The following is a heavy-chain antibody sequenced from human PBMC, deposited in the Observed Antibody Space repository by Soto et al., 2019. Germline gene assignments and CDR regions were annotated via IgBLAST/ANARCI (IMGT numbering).Heavy chain of an antibody. Sequence: PSETLSLTCTVSGGSIIIGVYYWSWIRQHPGKGLEWIGYIYYSGSTYYNPSLKSRVTISVDTSKNQFSLKLSSVTAADTAVYYCARDDEDYGGNLRLNYWGQGTLVTVSS. CDR3: ARDDEDYGGNLRLNY. J-gene: IGHJ4*02. D-gene: IGHD4-17*01. CDR2: IYYSGST. V-gene: IGHV4-31*03. CDR1: GGSIIIGVYY.